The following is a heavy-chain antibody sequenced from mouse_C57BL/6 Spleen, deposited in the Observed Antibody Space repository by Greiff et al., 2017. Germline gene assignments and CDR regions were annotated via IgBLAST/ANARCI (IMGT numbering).Heavy chain of an antibody. Sequence: EVQGVESGGGLVKPGGSLKLSCAASGFTFSSYTMSWVRQTPEKRLEWVATISGGGSNTYYPDSVKGRFTISRDNAKNTLYLQMSSLRSEDTALYYCARQAYYSNYKAMDYWGQGTSVTVSS. CDR3: ARQAYYSNYKAMDY. J-gene: IGHJ4*01. V-gene: IGHV5-9*01. D-gene: IGHD2-5*01. CDR2: ISGGGSNT. CDR1: GFTFSSYT.